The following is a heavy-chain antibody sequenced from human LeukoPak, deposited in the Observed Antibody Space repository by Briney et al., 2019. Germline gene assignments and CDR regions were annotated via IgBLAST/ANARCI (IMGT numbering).Heavy chain of an antibody. CDR2: IQHDGTNK. CDR3: AKEFTIFGGPGYFDS. J-gene: IGHJ4*02. CDR1: GFTFSSYG. V-gene: IGHV3-30*02. D-gene: IGHD3-3*01. Sequence: PGGSLRLSCAASGFTFSSYGMHWVRQAPGKGLEWVTFIQHDGTNKYFADSVKGRFTVSRDNSKNTLYLEMNSLRAEDTAVYYCAKEFTIFGGPGYFDSWGQGTLVTVSS.